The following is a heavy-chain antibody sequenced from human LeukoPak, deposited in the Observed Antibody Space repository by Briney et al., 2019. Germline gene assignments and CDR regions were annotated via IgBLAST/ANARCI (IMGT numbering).Heavy chain of an antibody. CDR1: GDSVSSNSAA. CDR2: TYYRSKWYN. J-gene: IGHJ5*02. Sequence: SLTLSLTCAISGDSVSSNSAAWNWTRQSRSRGLEWLGRTYYRSKWYNDYQVSVNRRITINPDTSKNQFSLQLNSVTPEDTAVYYCATSSSSWYFRFDPWAREPWSPSPQ. CDR3: ATSSSSWYFRFDP. V-gene: IGHV6-1*01. D-gene: IGHD6-13*01.